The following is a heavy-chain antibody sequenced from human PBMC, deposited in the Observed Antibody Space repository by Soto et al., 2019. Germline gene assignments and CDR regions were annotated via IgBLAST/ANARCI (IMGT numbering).Heavy chain of an antibody. V-gene: IGHV4-31*03. Sequence: SETLSLTCSVSGGSISFYYWSWIRQHPGKGLEWIGYIYYSGSTYYNPSLKSRVTISVDTSKNQFSLKLSSVTAADTAVYYCARAKDRGGYKPAYYYYGMDVWGQGTTVTVSS. J-gene: IGHJ6*02. CDR3: ARAKDRGGYKPAYYYYGMDV. CDR1: GGSISFYY. CDR2: IYYSGST. D-gene: IGHD1-20*01.